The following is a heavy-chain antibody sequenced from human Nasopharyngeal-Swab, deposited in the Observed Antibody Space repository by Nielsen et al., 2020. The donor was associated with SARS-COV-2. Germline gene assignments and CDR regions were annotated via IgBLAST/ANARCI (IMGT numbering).Heavy chain of an antibody. CDR3: ARASGDPALLDS. D-gene: IGHD5-18*01. V-gene: IGHV7-4-1*02. CDR1: GYTFTRYA. Sequence: ASVHVSCKASGYTFTRYALSWLRQAPGQAPEWLGWINANNGNPIYAPGFTGRFVFSVDTSVNTAYLQISSLKTEDTAVYYCARASGDPALLDSWGQGTLVTVSS. J-gene: IGHJ4*02. CDR2: INANNGNP.